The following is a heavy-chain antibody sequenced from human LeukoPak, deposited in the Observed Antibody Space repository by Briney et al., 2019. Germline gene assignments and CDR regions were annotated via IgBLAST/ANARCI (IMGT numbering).Heavy chain of an antibody. V-gene: IGHV2-70*04. D-gene: IGHD6-6*01. CDR1: GFSLSTSGMR. J-gene: IGHJ4*02. Sequence: SGPALVKPTQTLTLTCTFSGFSLSTSGMRVSWIRQPPGKALEWLARIDWDDDKFYSTSLKTRLTISKDTSKNQVVLTMTNMEPVDTATYYRARRGKIQKESSIAEGWGQGTLVTVSS. CDR2: IDWDDDK. CDR3: ARRGKIQKESSIAEG.